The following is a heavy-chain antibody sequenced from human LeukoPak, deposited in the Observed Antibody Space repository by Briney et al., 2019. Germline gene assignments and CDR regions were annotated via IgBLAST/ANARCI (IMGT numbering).Heavy chain of an antibody. V-gene: IGHV5-51*01. CDR2: IYPGDSDT. CDR3: ARRPYCSSTSCYVALDI. Sequence: GESLKISCKGSGYSFTSYWIGWVRQLPGKGLEWMGIIYPGDSDTRYSPSFQGQVTISADKSISTAYLQWSSLKASDTTMYYCARRPYCSSTSCYVALDIWGQGTMVTVSS. CDR1: GYSFTSYW. J-gene: IGHJ3*02. D-gene: IGHD2-2*01.